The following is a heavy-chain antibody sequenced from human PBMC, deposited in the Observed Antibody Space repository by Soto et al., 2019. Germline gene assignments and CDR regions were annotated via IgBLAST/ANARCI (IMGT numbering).Heavy chain of an antibody. CDR3: ARGDYYGSGSTYGMDV. J-gene: IGHJ6*02. CDR1: GFTFSTYE. Sequence: PVGSLRLSCAVSGFTFSTYEMNWVRQAPGKGLEWVSDISRSGSTRYYADSVKGRFTISRDNAKNSLYLQMNSLRAEDTAVYYCARGDYYGSGSTYGMDVWGQGTTVTVSS. D-gene: IGHD3-10*01. CDR2: ISRSGSTR. V-gene: IGHV3-48*03.